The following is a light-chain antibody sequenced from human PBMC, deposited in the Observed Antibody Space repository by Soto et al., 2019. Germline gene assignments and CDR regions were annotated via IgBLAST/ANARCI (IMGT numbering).Light chain of an antibody. CDR3: CSYAGSSTVV. CDR1: SSDVGSYDI. CDR2: DVS. V-gene: IGLV2-23*02. Sequence: QSALTQPASVSGSPGQSITISCTGTSSDVGSYDIVSWYQQHPGKAPKFMIYDVSKRPSGVSSRFSGSKSGNTASLTISGLQADDEADYYCCSYAGSSTVVFGEGTKLTVL. J-gene: IGLJ2*01.